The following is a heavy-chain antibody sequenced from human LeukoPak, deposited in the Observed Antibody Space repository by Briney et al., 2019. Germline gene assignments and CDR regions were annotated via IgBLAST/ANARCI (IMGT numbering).Heavy chain of an antibody. Sequence: GGSLRLSCAASGFTVNNSYMSWVRQAPGKGLEWVSVIYSGDNTYYADSVKGRFTISRDNSKNTLYLQMNSLRAEDTAVYYCARDLSFDSWGQGTLVTVSS. CDR2: IYSGDNT. CDR3: ARDLSFDS. CDR1: GFTVNNSY. J-gene: IGHJ4*02. V-gene: IGHV3-66*01.